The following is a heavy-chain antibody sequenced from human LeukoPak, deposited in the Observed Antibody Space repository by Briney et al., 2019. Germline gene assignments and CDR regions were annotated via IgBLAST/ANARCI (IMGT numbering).Heavy chain of an antibody. CDR3: ARSPRYSGYDYGSDY. V-gene: IGHV4-34*01. CDR2: INHSGRT. J-gene: IGHJ4*02. D-gene: IGHD5-12*01. CDR1: GGSFSAYY. Sequence: SETLSLTCAVYGGSFSAYYWSWIRQPPGKGLEWIGEINHSGRTNYNASLKSRVTISVDTSKNQFSLKMSYVTAADTAVYYCARSPRYSGYDYGSDYWGRGILVTVPS.